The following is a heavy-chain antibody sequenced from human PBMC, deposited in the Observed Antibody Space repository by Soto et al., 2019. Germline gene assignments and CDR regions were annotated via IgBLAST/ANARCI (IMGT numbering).Heavy chain of an antibody. CDR1: GYTFTGYF. CDR2: INPRSGDT. CDR3: AKGWEVIMGAHY. J-gene: IGHJ4*02. V-gene: IGHV1-2*02. D-gene: IGHD1-26*01. Sequence: QVQLVQSGAEVKKPGASVKVSCKASGYTFTGYFIHWVRQAPGQGLEWMGWINPRSGDTNYAQNFQGTVTMTSDTSITTAYMELSTLRSDDTAVYYCAKGWEVIMGAHYWGQGTLITVSS.